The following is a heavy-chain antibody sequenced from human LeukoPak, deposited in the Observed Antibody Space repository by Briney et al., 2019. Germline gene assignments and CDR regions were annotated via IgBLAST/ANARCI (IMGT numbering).Heavy chain of an antibody. J-gene: IGHJ4*02. CDR2: SSGSGGST. Sequence: GGSLRLACAASGFTFSSDGMSWVRQAPGKGLELVSSSSGSGGSTYYADSVKGRFTISRDNSKNTLYLQMNSLRAEDTAVNYCAKLAGTPNDYWGQGTLAPVSS. D-gene: IGHD2-15*01. CDR3: AKLAGTPNDY. V-gene: IGHV3-23*01. CDR1: GFTFSSDG.